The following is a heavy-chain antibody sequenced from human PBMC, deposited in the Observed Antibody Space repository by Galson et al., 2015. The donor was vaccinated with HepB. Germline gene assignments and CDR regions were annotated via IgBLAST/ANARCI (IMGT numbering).Heavy chain of an antibody. CDR1: GGTFSSYA. V-gene: IGHV1-69*13. J-gene: IGHJ6*02. Sequence: SVKVSCKASGGTFSSYAISWVRQAPGQGLEWIGGIIPIFGTANYAQKFQGRVTITADESTSTAYMELSSLRSEDTAVYYCARDRGLGDRWAYYYYGMDVWGQGTTVTVSS. CDR2: IIPIFGTA. CDR3: ARDRGLGDRWAYYYYGMDV. D-gene: IGHD3-10*01.